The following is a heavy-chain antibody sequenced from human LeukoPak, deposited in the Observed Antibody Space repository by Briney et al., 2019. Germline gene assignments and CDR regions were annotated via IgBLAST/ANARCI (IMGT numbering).Heavy chain of an antibody. J-gene: IGHJ4*02. CDR2: INTDGRST. V-gene: IGHV3-74*01. D-gene: IGHD3-10*01. Sequence: GGSLRLSCAASGFTFSSYWMHWVRHAPGKGLVLVSRINTDGRSTSYADSVKGRFTISRDNAKNTLYLQMNSLRAEDTAVYYCARSVPGYFFDYWGQGTLVTVSS. CDR3: ARSVPGYFFDY. CDR1: GFTFSSYW.